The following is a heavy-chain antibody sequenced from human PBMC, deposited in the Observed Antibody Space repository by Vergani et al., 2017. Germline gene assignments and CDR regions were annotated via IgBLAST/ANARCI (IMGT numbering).Heavy chain of an antibody. V-gene: IGHV1-69*13. D-gene: IGHD2-15*01. CDR1: GGTFSSNS. CDR2: IIPIFGTA. J-gene: IGHJ5*02. Sequence: QGQLAQSGAEVKKPGSSVKVSCKASGGTFSSNSISWVRQAPGQGLEWMGRIIPIFGTANYAQKFQGRVTITADESTSTAYMELSSLRSEDTAVYYCAREGVGYCSGGSCNWFDPWGQGTLVTVSS. CDR3: AREGVGYCSGGSCNWFDP.